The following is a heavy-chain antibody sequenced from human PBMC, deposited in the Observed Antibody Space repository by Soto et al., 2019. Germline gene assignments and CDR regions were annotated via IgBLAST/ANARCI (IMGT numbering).Heavy chain of an antibody. J-gene: IGHJ6*02. CDR2: IKSKTDGGTT. CDR1: GFTFSNAW. V-gene: IGHV3-15*01. Sequence: GGSLRLSCATSGFTFSNAWMSWVRQAPGKGLEWVGRIKSKTDGGTTDYAAPVKGRFTISRDDSKNTLYLQMNSLKTEDTAVYYCTTEPTYDFWSGYYIHYYYYGMDVWGQGTTVTVSS. D-gene: IGHD3-3*01. CDR3: TTEPTYDFWSGYYIHYYYYGMDV.